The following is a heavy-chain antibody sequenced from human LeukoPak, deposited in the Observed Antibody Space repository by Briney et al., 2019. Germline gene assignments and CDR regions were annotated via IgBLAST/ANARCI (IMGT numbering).Heavy chain of an antibody. Sequence: SETLSLTCAVYGGSFSGYYWSWIRQPPGKGLEWIGEINHSGSTNYNPSLKSRVTISVDTSKNQFSLKLSSVTAADTAVYYCARSGYPYYFDYWGQGTLVTVSS. CDR2: INHSGST. CDR3: ARSGYPYYFDY. J-gene: IGHJ4*02. D-gene: IGHD3-22*01. CDR1: GGSFSGYY. V-gene: IGHV4-34*01.